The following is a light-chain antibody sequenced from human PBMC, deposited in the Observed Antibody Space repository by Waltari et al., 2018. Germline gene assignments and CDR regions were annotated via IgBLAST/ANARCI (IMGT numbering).Light chain of an antibody. Sequence: DIVLTQSPGAPSLSPGERATLSCRASQSVGRSFAWYQQKPGQAPRLLSYDTSSSATGTPGRVSGSGSETDFSLAISSLEPEDFAVYFCQHYVNLPVTFGQGTKVEI. CDR2: DTS. CDR3: QHYVNLPVT. V-gene: IGKV3-20*01. CDR1: QSVGRS. J-gene: IGKJ1*01.